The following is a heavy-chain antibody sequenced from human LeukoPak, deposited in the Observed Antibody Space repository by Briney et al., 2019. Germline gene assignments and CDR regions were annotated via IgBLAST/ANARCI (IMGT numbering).Heavy chain of an antibody. Sequence: ASVKVSCKASGYTFTSYAMNWVRQAPGQGLEWMGWISAYNGNTNYAQKLQGRVTMTTDTSTSTAYMELRSLRSDDTAVYYCARAGMGGMGDYYYMDVWGKGTTVTISS. J-gene: IGHJ6*03. D-gene: IGHD1-26*01. CDR3: ARAGMGGMGDYYYMDV. CDR1: GYTFTSYA. V-gene: IGHV1-18*01. CDR2: ISAYNGNT.